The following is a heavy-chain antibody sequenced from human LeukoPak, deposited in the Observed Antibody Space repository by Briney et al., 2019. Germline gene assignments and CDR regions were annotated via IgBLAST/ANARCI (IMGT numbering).Heavy chain of an antibody. CDR3: ARLGIAAAGTWFDP. J-gene: IGHJ5*02. Sequence: SETLSLTCTVSGGSISSYYWSWIRQPPGKGLEWIGYIYYSGSTNYNPSLKSRVTISVDTSKNQFSLKLSSVTAADTAVYYCARLGIAAAGTWFDPRGQGTLVTVSS. CDR2: IYYSGST. V-gene: IGHV4-59*01. D-gene: IGHD6-13*01. CDR1: GGSISSYY.